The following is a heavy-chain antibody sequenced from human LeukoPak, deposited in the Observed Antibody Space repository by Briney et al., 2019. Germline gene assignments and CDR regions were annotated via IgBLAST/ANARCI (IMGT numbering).Heavy chain of an antibody. CDR2: IKQDGSER. V-gene: IGHV3-7*01. Sequence: PGGSLRLSCAASGFTFSNYWMTWVRQAPGKGPEWVANIKQDGSERNYVDSVEGRFTIARDNTKNSLYLQMTSLRGEDTAVYYCASRAGKPGNTPWCFDYWGQGALVTVSS. J-gene: IGHJ4*02. CDR1: GFTFSNYW. CDR3: ASRAGKPGNTPWCFDY. D-gene: IGHD1-7*01.